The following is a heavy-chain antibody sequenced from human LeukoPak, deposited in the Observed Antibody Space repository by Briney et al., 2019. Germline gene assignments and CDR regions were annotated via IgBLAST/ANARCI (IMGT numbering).Heavy chain of an antibody. CDR2: IRYNGST. J-gene: IGHJ4*02. Sequence: SETLSLTCSVSSGPISSSNYYWRWIRQAPGKGLVRIGNIRYNGSTYYNPSLKRRVTISVDTSNNQFSLKLSSVTAADTAVYYCARGSVGSYGGSQIFDYWGEGILVTVSP. CDR1: SGPISSSNYY. D-gene: IGHD1-26*01. V-gene: IGHV4-39*01. CDR3: ARGSVGSYGGSQIFDY.